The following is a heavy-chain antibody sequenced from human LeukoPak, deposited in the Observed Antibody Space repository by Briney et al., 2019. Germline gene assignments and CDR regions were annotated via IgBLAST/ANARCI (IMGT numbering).Heavy chain of an antibody. J-gene: IGHJ6*03. Sequence: GGSLRLSCAASGFTFDDYRMSWVRQAPGKGLEWGSCINWNGGSTGYADSVRGRFTISRDNAKNSLYLQMNSLRAEDTALYYCASLAAAGTRNSYYYYYMDVWGKGTTVTVSS. D-gene: IGHD6-13*01. CDR3: ASLAAAGTRNSYYYYYMDV. CDR2: INWNGGST. V-gene: IGHV3-20*04. CDR1: GFTFDDYR.